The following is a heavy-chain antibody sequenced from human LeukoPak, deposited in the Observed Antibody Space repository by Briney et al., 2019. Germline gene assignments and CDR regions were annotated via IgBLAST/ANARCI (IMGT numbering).Heavy chain of an antibody. CDR2: IKQDESEK. V-gene: IGHV3-7*01. J-gene: IGHJ4*02. CDR1: GVTFSSYS. CDR3: ARGPGDY. Sequence: GGSLRLSCAASGVTFSSYSRSWVRQAPGEGLEWVAHIKQDESEKYYVYSVKGRFTISRENAKNSLYLQMNSLRAEDTAVYYCARGPGDYWGQGTPVTVSS.